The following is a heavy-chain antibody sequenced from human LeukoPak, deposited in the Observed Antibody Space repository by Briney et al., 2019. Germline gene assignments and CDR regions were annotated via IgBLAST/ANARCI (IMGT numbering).Heavy chain of an antibody. Sequence: SETLSLTCVVSGYSISNDYFWGWIRQVPGKGLEWIGTISHSGNTYYKPSLKSRVTISLDTSKNQFSLKLSSVTAADTAAYYCVRDVGQLRSDYWGQGTLVTVSS. J-gene: IGHJ4*02. CDR3: VRDVGQLRSDY. CDR2: ISHSGNT. D-gene: IGHD2-2*01. CDR1: GYSISNDYF. V-gene: IGHV4-38-2*02.